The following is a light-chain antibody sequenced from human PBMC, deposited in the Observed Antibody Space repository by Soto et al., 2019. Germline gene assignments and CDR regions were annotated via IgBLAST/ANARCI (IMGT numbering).Light chain of an antibody. CDR1: QSVGGD. CDR3: QHYAHNSPIT. J-gene: IGKJ5*01. Sequence: ERVMTQSPATLSVSPGERATLSCRASQSVGGDLVWYQQKPGQAPRLLIYGASSRAPGIPDRFSGSGSGTDFTLTISRLEPEDFALYYCQHYAHNSPITFGQGTRLEIK. V-gene: IGKV3-15*01. CDR2: GAS.